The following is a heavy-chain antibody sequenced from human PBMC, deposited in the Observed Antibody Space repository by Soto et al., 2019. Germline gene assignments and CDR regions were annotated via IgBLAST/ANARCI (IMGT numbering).Heavy chain of an antibody. CDR1: GFTVSSCR. D-gene: IGHD3-16*01. CDR2: INSDGTDT. J-gene: IGHJ5*02. Sequence: GGSLRLSCAASGFTVSSCRMHWVRQAPGKGLVWVSHINSDGTDTNSADSVKGRFTISRDNAKNTVYLQINSLRAEDTAVYYCARDWSYALNHWGQGSLVAVSS. V-gene: IGHV3-74*01. CDR3: ARDWSYALNH.